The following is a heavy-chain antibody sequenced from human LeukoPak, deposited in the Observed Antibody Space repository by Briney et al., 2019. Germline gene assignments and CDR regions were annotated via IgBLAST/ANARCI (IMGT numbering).Heavy chain of an antibody. CDR3: AKDIRTIAAAGYYFDY. V-gene: IGHV3-48*01. J-gene: IGHJ4*02. CDR1: GFTFSSYS. D-gene: IGHD6-13*01. CDR2: ISSSSSTI. Sequence: GGFLKLSCAASGFTFSSYSMNWVRQAPGKGLEWVSYISSSSSTIYYADSVKGRFTISRDNSKNTLYLQMNSLRAEDTAVYYCAKDIRTIAAAGYYFDYWGQGTLVTVSS.